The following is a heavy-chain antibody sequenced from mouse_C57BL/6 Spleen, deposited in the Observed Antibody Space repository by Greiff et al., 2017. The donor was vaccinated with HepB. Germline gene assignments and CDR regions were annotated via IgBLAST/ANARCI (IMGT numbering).Heavy chain of an antibody. Sequence: QVQLQQPGAELVMPGASVKLSCKASGYTFTSYWMHWVKQRPGQGLEWIGEIDPSDSYTNYNQKFKGKSTLTVDKSSSTAYMQLSSLTSEDSAVYDCARSGYYGSSPEYFDVWGTGTTVTVSS. J-gene: IGHJ1*03. CDR1: GYTFTSYW. CDR3: ARSGYYGSSPEYFDV. CDR2: IDPSDSYT. V-gene: IGHV1-69*01. D-gene: IGHD1-1*01.